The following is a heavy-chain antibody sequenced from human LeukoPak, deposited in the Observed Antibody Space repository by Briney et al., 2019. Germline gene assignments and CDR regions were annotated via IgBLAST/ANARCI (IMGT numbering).Heavy chain of an antibody. D-gene: IGHD3-3*01. V-gene: IGHV3-7*01. CDR2: MKQDGSEK. CDR1: GFTFSSYW. Sequence: PGGSLRLSCAASGFTFSSYWMSGVRQAPGKGLEWVANMKQDGSEKYYVDSVKGRFTISRDNAKNSLYLQMNSLRAEDTAVYYCARDGRPDFWSGYYQAFDYWGQGTLVTVSS. CDR3: ARDGRPDFWSGYYQAFDY. J-gene: IGHJ4*02.